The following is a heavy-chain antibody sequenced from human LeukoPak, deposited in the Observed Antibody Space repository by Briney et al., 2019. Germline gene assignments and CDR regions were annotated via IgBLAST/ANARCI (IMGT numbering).Heavy chain of an antibody. V-gene: IGHV5-51*01. CDR2: IYPGDSDT. J-gene: IGHJ6*03. CDR1: GYSFTSYW. D-gene: IGHD5-12*01. CDR3: ARSYSGYGGYYYYYMDV. Sequence: GESLKISCKGSGYSFTSYWIGWVRQMPGKGLEWMGIIYPGDSDTRYSPSFQGQVTISADKSISTAYLQWSSLKASDTAMYYCARSYSGYGGYYYYYMDVWGKGTTVTISS.